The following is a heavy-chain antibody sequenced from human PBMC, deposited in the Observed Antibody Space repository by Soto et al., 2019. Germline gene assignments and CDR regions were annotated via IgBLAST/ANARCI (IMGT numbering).Heavy chain of an antibody. CDR2: IYYSGST. Sequence: QLQLQESGPGLVKPSETLSLTCTVSGGSFDSTGYYWAWVRQPPGKGLEWIAYIYYSGSTYYNPSLKSRLSISVDTSRNQLSLSLSSVTAADTAVYYCATVPIVGTTPYYFEYWGQGTLVTVSS. V-gene: IGHV4-39*01. CDR1: GGSFDSTGYY. D-gene: IGHD1-1*01. J-gene: IGHJ4*02. CDR3: ATVPIVGTTPYYFEY.